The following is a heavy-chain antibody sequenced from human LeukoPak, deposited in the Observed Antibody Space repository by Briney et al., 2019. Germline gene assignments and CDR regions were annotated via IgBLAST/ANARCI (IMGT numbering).Heavy chain of an antibody. CDR3: ARSQSLGY. Sequence: GGSLRLSCAASGFTFSNYEMNWVRQAPGKGLEWVANIKHDGSDKYYVDSVKGRFTISRDNAENSLYLQMNSLRAEDTAMYYCARSQSLGYWGQGTLVTVSS. V-gene: IGHV3-7*04. CDR2: IKHDGSDK. CDR1: GFTFSNYE. J-gene: IGHJ4*02.